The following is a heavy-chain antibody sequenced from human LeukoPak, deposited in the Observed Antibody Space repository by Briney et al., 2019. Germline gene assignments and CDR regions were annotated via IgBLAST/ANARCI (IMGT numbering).Heavy chain of an antibody. J-gene: IGHJ5*02. D-gene: IGHD3-10*01. CDR1: GYTFTGYY. CDR3: ARDHSWVRAQDP. Sequence: GASVKVSCKASGYTFTGYYMHWVRQAPGQGLEWMGWINPNSGGTNYAQKFQGRVTMTRDTSISTAYMELSRLRSDGTAVYYCARDHSWVRAQDPWGQGTLVTVSS. CDR2: INPNSGGT. V-gene: IGHV1-2*02.